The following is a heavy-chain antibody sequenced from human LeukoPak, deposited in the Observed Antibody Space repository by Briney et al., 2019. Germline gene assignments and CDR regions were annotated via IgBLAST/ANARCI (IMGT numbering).Heavy chain of an antibody. J-gene: IGHJ4*02. V-gene: IGHV3-30*09. D-gene: IGHD6-19*01. CDR2: ISYDGSNK. Sequence: GRSLRLSCAASGFTLSSYAMHRVRQAPGKGLEWVAVISYDGSNKYYADSVKGRFAISRDNSKNTLYLQMNSLRAEDTAVYYCARGDSGWSFDYWGQGTLVTVSS. CDR1: GFTLSSYA. CDR3: ARGDSGWSFDY.